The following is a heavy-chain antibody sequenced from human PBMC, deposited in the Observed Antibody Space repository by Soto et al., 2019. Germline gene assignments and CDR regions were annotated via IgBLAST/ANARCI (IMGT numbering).Heavy chain of an antibody. CDR3: ARHPTYYDFWSGSGSYYYYMDV. J-gene: IGHJ6*03. D-gene: IGHD3-3*01. CDR2: IYYSGST. Sequence: SATLSLTCTVSGGSISSYYWSWIRQPPGKGLEWIGYIYYSGSTNYNPSLKSRVTISVDTSKNQFSLKLSSVTAADTAVYYCARHPTYYDFWSGSGSYYYYMDVWGKGTTVTVSS. V-gene: IGHV4-59*08. CDR1: GGSISSYY.